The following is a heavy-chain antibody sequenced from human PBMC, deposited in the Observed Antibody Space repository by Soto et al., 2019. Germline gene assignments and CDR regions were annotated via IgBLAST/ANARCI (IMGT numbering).Heavy chain of an antibody. CDR1: GFTFSTYA. V-gene: IGHV3-23*04. CDR2: ISGSGGRT. Sequence: EVQLVESGGGLVQPGGSLRLSCAASGFTFSTYAMTWVRQAPGKGLEWVSGISGSGGRTYHADSVKGRFTISRDSSKNTVYLQMNSLRAEATAVYYCAKGVGAKRYYFDYWGQGTLVTVSS. CDR3: AKGVGAKRYYFDY. D-gene: IGHD1-26*01. J-gene: IGHJ4*02.